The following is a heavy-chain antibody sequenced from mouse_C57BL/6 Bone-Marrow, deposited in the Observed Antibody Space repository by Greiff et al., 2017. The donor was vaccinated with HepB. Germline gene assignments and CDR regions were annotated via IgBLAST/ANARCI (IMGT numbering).Heavy chain of an antibody. CDR2: IWSGGST. CDR3: ARNRYGSSYDYAMDY. V-gene: IGHV2-2*01. CDR1: GFSLTSYG. Sequence: VKLMESGPGLVQPSQSLSITCTVSGFSLTSYGVHWVRQSPGKGLEWLGVIWSGGSTDYNAAFISRLSISKDNSKSQVFFKMNSLQADDTAIYYCARNRYGSSYDYAMDYWGQGTSVTVSS. D-gene: IGHD1-1*01. J-gene: IGHJ4*01.